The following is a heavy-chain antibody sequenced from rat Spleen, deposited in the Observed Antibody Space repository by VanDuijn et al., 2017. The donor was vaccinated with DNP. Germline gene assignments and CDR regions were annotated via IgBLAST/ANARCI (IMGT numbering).Heavy chain of an antibody. Sequence: EVRLVGCDFHLVHRRRSLRRTCAASGFRFHPYHTRWVRQAPTKGLDWVAYIGSDAYAPYYGDSVKGRFTISRDNAKSTLYLQMNSLRSKDMATYYCIRWNSGHFDYWGQGVMVTVSS. J-gene: IGHJ2*01. CDR2: IGSDAYAP. CDR3: IRWNSGHFDY. D-gene: IGHD4-3*01. V-gene: IGHV5-22*01. CDR1: GFRFHPYH.